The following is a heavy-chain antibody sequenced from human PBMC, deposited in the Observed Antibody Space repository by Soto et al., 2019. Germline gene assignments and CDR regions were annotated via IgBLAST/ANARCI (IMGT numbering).Heavy chain of an antibody. J-gene: IGHJ6*02. CDR3: AREAEDYYYGMDV. CDR2: IYHSGST. D-gene: IGHD6-19*01. V-gene: IGHV4-4*02. Sequence: SETPSLTCAVSGGSISSSNWWSWVRQPPGKGLEWIGEIYHSGSTNYNPSLKSRVTISVDKSKNQFSLKLSSVTAADTAVYYCAREAEDYYYGMDVWGQGTTVTVSS. CDR1: GGSISSSNW.